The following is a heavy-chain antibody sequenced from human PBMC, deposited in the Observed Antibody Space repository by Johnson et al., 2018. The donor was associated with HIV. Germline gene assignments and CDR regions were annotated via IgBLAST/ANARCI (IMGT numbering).Heavy chain of an antibody. CDR2: IYSGGST. CDR3: ARVAQSIAARPEAFDI. Sequence: VQLVESGGGLVQPGGSLRLSCAASGFTVSTNYMSWVRQAPGRGLEWVSIIYSGGSTFYADSVKGRFTISRDTSKNTLYLQMNSLRGEDTAVYYCARVAQSIAARPEAFDIWGQGTMVTVSS. CDR1: GFTVSTNY. D-gene: IGHD6-6*01. J-gene: IGHJ3*02. V-gene: IGHV3-53*01.